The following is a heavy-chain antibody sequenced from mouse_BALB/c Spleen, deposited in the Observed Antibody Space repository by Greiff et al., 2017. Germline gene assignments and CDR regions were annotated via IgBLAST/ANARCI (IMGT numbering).Heavy chain of an antibody. CDR3: ARDLYYGTGAY. CDR1: GFTFTDYY. J-gene: IGHJ3*01. D-gene: IGHD1-1*01. V-gene: IGHV7-3*02. CDR2: IRNKANGYTT. Sequence: EVMLVESGGGLVQPGGSLRLSCATSGFTFTDYYMSWVRQPPGKALEWLGFIRNKANGYTTEYSASVKGRFTISRDNPQSILYLQMNTLRAEDSATYYCARDLYYGTGAYWGQGTLVTVSA.